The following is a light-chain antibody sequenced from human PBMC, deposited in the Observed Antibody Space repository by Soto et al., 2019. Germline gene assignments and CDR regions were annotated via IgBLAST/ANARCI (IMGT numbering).Light chain of an antibody. CDR3: SSYTSSSTLCV. CDR1: SSDVGGYNY. J-gene: IGLJ1*01. CDR2: DVS. Sequence: QSVLTQPASVSGSPGQSITISCTGTSSDVGGYNYVSWYLQHPGKAPKLMIYDVSNRPSGVSNRFSGSKSGNTASLTISGLQAEDEADYYCSSYTSSSTLCVFGTGTKVTVL. V-gene: IGLV2-14*01.